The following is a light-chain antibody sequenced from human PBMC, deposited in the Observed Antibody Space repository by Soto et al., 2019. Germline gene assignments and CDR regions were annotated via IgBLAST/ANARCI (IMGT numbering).Light chain of an antibody. CDR1: SSHIGAGFD. J-gene: IGLJ3*02. V-gene: IGLV1-40*01. Sequence: QSVLTQPPSVSGAPGQRVTISCTGSSSHIGAGFDVPWYQQFPGTAPRLLIYRNTNRPSGVSDRFSGSKSGTSASLAIAGLEDEYEADNYCQSFGVFGGGTKVTVL. CDR2: RNT. CDR3: QSFGV.